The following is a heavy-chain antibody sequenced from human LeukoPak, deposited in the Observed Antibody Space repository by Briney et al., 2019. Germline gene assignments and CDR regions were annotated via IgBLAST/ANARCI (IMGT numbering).Heavy chain of an antibody. J-gene: IGHJ4*02. V-gene: IGHV3-20*04. CDR2: INWNGGRT. Sequence: GGSLRLSCAASGFTFDDYGMSWVRQAPGKGLEWVSGINWNGGRTGYADSAKGRFTISRDNAKNSLYLQMNSLRAGDTALYYCARERTYYYDSNPDYFDYWGQGTLVTVSS. CDR1: GFTFDDYG. D-gene: IGHD3-22*01. CDR3: ARERTYYYDSNPDYFDY.